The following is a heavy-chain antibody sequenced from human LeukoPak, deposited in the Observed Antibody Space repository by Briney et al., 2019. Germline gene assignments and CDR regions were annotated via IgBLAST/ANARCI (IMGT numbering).Heavy chain of an antibody. CDR3: ASTYYDILTGYGRWTKDHTGNWFDP. J-gene: IGHJ5*02. D-gene: IGHD3-9*01. CDR2: INHSGST. V-gene: IGHV4-38-2*02. CDR1: GYSISSGYY. Sequence: PSETLSLTCTVSGYSISSGYYWSWIRQPPGKGLEWIGEINHSGSTNYNPSLKSRVTISVDTSKNQFSLKLSSVTAADTAVYYCASTYYDILTGYGRWTKDHTGNWFDPWGQGTLVTVSS.